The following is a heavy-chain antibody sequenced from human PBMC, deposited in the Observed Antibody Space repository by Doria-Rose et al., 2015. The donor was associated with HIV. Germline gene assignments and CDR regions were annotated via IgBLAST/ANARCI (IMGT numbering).Heavy chain of an antibody. CDR2: TYYTGTI. D-gene: IGHD3-3*01. J-gene: IGHJ4*02. V-gene: IGHV4-31*02. Sequence: WIRQVPGKGLASLGYTYYTGTIDYSPSLKSRLNMAVDTSKNQFSLKLSFVTVADTAVYYCARMGSYRELDYWGQGARVIVSA. CDR3: ARMGSYRELDY.